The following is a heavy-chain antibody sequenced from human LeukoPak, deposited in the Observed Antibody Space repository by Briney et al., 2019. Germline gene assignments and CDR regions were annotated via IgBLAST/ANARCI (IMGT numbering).Heavy chain of an antibody. CDR1: GGSISSSSFY. CDR3: AKDHYDSSGYPFDY. J-gene: IGHJ4*02. V-gene: IGHV4-39*07. Sequence: SETLSLTCTVSGGSISSSSFYWGWIRQPPGKGLEWIGSIYYSGSTYYNPSLKSRVTISVDTSKNHFSLKLRSVTAADTAVYYCAKDHYDSSGYPFDYWGQGTLVTVSS. D-gene: IGHD3-22*01. CDR2: IYYSGST.